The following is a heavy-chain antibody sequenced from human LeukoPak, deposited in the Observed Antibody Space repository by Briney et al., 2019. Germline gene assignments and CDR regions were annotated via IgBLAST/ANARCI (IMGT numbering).Heavy chain of an antibody. Sequence: GGSLRLSCAASGFIFSNYAMHWVRQAPGKGLEWVAVISYDERDKHYADSVKGRFTISRDNSKTSLYLQMNSLTTEDTAVYYCARDNNCDSWGQGTLVTVSS. V-gene: IGHV3-30*04. J-gene: IGHJ4*02. D-gene: IGHD2/OR15-2a*01. CDR2: ISYDERDK. CDR3: ARDNNCDS. CDR1: GFIFSNYA.